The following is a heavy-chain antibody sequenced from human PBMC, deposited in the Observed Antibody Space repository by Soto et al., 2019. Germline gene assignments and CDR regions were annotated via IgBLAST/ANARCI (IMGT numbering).Heavy chain of an antibody. Sequence: GGSLRLSCTASGFTFFTYAMTWVRQAPGKGLEWVSSITDTGVSTYYADSVKGRFTISRDNSKNTLYLQMNSLRTDDSAVYYCAKDKPGTTSFDYWGQGTLVTVSS. J-gene: IGHJ4*02. CDR3: AKDKPGTTSFDY. CDR2: ITDTGVST. CDR1: GFTFFTYA. D-gene: IGHD1-1*01. V-gene: IGHV3-23*01.